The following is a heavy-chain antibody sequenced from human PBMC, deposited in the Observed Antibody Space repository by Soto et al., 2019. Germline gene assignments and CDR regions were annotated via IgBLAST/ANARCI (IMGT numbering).Heavy chain of an antibody. CDR2: ISYDGSNK. D-gene: IGHD2-2*03. CDR1: GFTFSSYA. V-gene: IGHV3-30-3*01. J-gene: IGHJ6*02. Sequence: GGSLRLSCAASGFTFSSYAMHWVRQAPGKGLEWVAVISYDGSNKYYADSVKGRFTISRDNSKNTLYLQMNSLRAEDTAVYYCARDLGIVVVPAATDYGMDVWGQGTTVTVSS. CDR3: ARDLGIVVVPAATDYGMDV.